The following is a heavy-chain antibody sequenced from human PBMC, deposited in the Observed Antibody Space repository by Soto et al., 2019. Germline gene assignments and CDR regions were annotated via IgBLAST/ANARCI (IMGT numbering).Heavy chain of an antibody. CDR1: GGSVSSGSYY. Sequence: SETLSLTCTVSGGSVSSGSYYWSWIRQPPGKGLEWIGYIYYSGSTNYNPSLKSRVTISVDTSKNQFSLKLSSVTAADTAVYYWARNPRDITMVRGNPSYFDYWGQGTLVTVSS. V-gene: IGHV4-61*01. J-gene: IGHJ4*02. CDR3: ARNPRDITMVRGNPSYFDY. D-gene: IGHD3-10*01. CDR2: IYYSGST.